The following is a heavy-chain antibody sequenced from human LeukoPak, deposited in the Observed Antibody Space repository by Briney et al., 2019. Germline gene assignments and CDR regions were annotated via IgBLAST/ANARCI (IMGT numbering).Heavy chain of an antibody. CDR2: INPNSSGT. D-gene: IGHD2-2*02. Sequence: GASVKVSCKASGYTFTAYYMHWVRQAPGQGLEWMGWINPNSSGTNFAQNFQARVTMTRDTSISTVYMELRRLTSDDTAVYYCARDTIGYCSSTSCYMPFDYWGQGTLVTVSS. CDR3: ARDTIGYCSSTSCYMPFDY. CDR1: GYTFTAYY. V-gene: IGHV1-2*02. J-gene: IGHJ4*02.